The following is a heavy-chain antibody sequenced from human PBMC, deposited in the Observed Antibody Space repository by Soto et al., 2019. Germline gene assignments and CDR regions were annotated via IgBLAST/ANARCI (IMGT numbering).Heavy chain of an antibody. CDR3: ARVLKEGYSYGPD. CDR2: INSDGSST. J-gene: IGHJ4*02. V-gene: IGHV3-74*01. CDR1: GFTFSSYW. Sequence: PGGSLRLSCAASGFTFSSYWMFWVRQAPGKGLVWVSRINSDGSSTSYADSVKGRFTISRDNAKNTLYLQMNSLRAGDTAVYYCARVLKEGYSYGPDWGQGTLVTVSS. D-gene: IGHD5-18*01.